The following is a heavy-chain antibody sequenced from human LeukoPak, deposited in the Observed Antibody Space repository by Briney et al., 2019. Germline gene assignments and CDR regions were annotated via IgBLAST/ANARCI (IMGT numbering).Heavy chain of an antibody. Sequence: RPGGSLRLSCAASGFSFSTYYVNWVRQAPGKGLEWVSGITWNGGSTGYADSVKGRFTISRDNAKNSLYLQMNSLRAEDTALYYCARDLASPSNSVWGQGTTVTVSS. D-gene: IGHD5-12*01. CDR1: GFSFSTYY. CDR3: ARDLASPSNSV. V-gene: IGHV3-20*04. J-gene: IGHJ6*02. CDR2: ITWNGGST.